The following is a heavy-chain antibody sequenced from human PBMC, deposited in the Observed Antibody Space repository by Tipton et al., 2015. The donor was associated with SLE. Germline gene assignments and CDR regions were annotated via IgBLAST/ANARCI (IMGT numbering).Heavy chain of an antibody. Sequence: TLSLTCTVSGGSISSGGYYWSWIRQNPGKGLEWIGHIYYSGSTYYNPSLKSRVTISVDTSKNQFSLKLSSVTAADTAIYYCARDGLTIFGVVSLGYMDVWGKGTTVTVSS. V-gene: IGHV4-31*03. D-gene: IGHD3-3*02. CDR3: ARDGLTIFGVVSLGYMDV. CDR1: GGSISSGGYY. CDR2: IYYSGST. J-gene: IGHJ6*03.